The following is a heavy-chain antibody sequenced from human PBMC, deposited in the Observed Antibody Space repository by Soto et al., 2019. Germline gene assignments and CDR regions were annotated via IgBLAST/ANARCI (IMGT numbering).Heavy chain of an antibody. Sequence: SETLSLTCTVSGGSISSGGYYWSWIRQHPGKGLEWIGYIYYSGSTYYNPSLKSRVTISVDTSKNQFSLKLSSVTAADTAVYYCARVXYYYGSGSYSRIYYFDYWGQGTLVTVSS. V-gene: IGHV4-31*03. D-gene: IGHD3-10*01. CDR1: GGSISSGGYY. CDR2: IYYSGST. J-gene: IGHJ4*02. CDR3: ARVXYYYGSGSYSRIYYFDY.